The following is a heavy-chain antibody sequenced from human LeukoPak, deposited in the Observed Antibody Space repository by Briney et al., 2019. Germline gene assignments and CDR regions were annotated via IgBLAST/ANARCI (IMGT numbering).Heavy chain of an antibody. Sequence: GGSLRLSCVASGLTFSTYGMHWVRQAPGKGLEWVAIIWHDGSKRYYGDSVKGRFTISRDNSKNTLYLQMNSLRAEDTAVYYCAKDRFGQYGDYGWRTPYFDYWGQGTLVTVSS. D-gene: IGHD4-17*01. V-gene: IGHV3-33*06. J-gene: IGHJ4*02. CDR2: IWHDGSKR. CDR1: GLTFSTYG. CDR3: AKDRFGQYGDYGWRTPYFDY.